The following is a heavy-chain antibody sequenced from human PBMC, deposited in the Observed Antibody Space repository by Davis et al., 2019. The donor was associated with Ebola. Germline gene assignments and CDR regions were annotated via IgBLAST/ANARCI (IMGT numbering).Heavy chain of an antibody. CDR1: GFTFSSYG. CDR3: AKELSAGTNAFDI. J-gene: IGHJ3*02. V-gene: IGHV3-33*06. Sequence: PGGSLRLSCAASGFTFSSYGMHWVRQAPGKGLEWVAVIWYDGSNKYYADSVKGRFTISRDNSKNTLYLQMNSLRAEDTAVYYCAKELSAGTNAFDIWGQGTMVTVSS. D-gene: IGHD6-19*01. CDR2: IWYDGSNK.